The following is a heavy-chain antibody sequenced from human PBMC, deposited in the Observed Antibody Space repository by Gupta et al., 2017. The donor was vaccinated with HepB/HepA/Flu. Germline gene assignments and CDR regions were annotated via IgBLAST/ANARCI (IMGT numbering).Heavy chain of an antibody. J-gene: IGHJ3*02. D-gene: IGHD1/OR15-1a*01. CDR2: INIDGSST. Sequence: EVQLKQSGGGLVQPGGSLRLSCGASAFPVSNYWMHWVRQAPGKGLVWVSRINIDGSSTIYADSVKGRFTISRDNARNTLYLQMNSLRAEDTAVYYCARVGGNNALGAFDIWGQGTTVTVSS. CDR3: ARVGGNNALGAFDI. V-gene: IGHV3-74*01. CDR1: AFPVSNYW.